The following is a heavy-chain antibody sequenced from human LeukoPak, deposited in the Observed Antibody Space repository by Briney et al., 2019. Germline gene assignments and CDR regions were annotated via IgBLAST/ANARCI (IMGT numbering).Heavy chain of an antibody. V-gene: IGHV3-33*08. CDR1: GFTFSSYG. Sequence: GGSLRLSCAASGFTFSSYGMHWVRQAPGKGLEWVAVIWYDGSNKYYADSVKGRFTISRDNSKNTLYLQMNSLRAEDTAVYYCARDDGSYPGDYWGQGTLVTVSS. CDR3: ARDDGSYPGDY. CDR2: IWYDGSNK. J-gene: IGHJ4*02. D-gene: IGHD1-26*01.